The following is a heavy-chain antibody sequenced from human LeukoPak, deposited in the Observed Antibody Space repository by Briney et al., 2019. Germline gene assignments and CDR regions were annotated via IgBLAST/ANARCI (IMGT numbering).Heavy chain of an antibody. J-gene: IGHJ4*02. CDR3: SRESGAFSPFGY. D-gene: IGHD1-26*01. CDR1: GGSISSTNW. V-gene: IGHV4-4*02. Sequence: SGTLSLTCGVSGGSISSTNWWSWVRQPPGQGLEWIGEISLSGVTNYNPSLKSRVTMSLDRSKNHLSLTLTSMTAADTAVYYCSRESGAFSPFGYWGQGTLVTVSS. CDR2: ISLSGVT.